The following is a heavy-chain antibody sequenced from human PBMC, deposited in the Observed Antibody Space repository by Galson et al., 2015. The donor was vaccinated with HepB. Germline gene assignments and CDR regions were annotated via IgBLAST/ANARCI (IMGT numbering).Heavy chain of an antibody. D-gene: IGHD2-21*01. CDR3: AKVHIVVVIRDYFDY. Sequence: SLRLSCAASEFTFSSYAMSWVRQAPGKGLEWVSAISGSGGSTYYADSVKGRFTISRDNSKNTLYLQMNSLRAEDTAVYYCAKVHIVVVIRDYFDYWGQGTLVTVSS. V-gene: IGHV3-23*01. J-gene: IGHJ4*02. CDR1: EFTFSSYA. CDR2: ISGSGGST.